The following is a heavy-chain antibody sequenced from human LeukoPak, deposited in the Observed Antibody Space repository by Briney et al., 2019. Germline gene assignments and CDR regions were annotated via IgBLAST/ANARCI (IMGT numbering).Heavy chain of an antibody. J-gene: IGHJ5*01. CDR1: GGSISSGDHY. CDR2: IYYSGST. CDR3: AREGSRPTAQAPFDS. D-gene: IGHD2-2*01. Sequence: PSETLSLTCSVSGGSISSGDHYWSWIRQPPGQGLEWLGYIYYSGSTYYNPSLKSRVTISLDTSKYQFSLKLSSVTAADTAVYYCAREGSRPTAQAPFDSWGQGTLVIVSS. V-gene: IGHV4-30-4*01.